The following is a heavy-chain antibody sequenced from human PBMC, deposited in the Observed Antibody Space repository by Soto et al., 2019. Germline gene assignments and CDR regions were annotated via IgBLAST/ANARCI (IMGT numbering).Heavy chain of an antibody. CDR1: GYTFTIYY. V-gene: IGHV1-46*01. Sequence: ASVKVSCKASGYTFTIYYIHWVRQAPGQGLEWMGIFNPTGDTASYAQKLQGRVTMTRDTSTGTAYMGLGSLRSEDTAVYYCARGGRRVYTGIGYYYYHAMDVWGQGITVTVSS. J-gene: IGHJ6*02. CDR3: ARGGRRVYTGIGYYYYHAMDV. CDR2: FNPTGDTA. D-gene: IGHD5-18*01.